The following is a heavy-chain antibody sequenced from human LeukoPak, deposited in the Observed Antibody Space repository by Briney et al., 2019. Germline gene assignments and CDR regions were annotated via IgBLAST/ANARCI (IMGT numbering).Heavy chain of an antibody. V-gene: IGHV1-69*04. CDR3: ARDRYSSSPDYYYYYMDV. J-gene: IGHJ6*03. CDR1: GGTFSSYT. D-gene: IGHD6-6*01. CDR2: IIPILGIA. Sequence: SVKVSCKASGGTFSSYTISRVRQAPGQGLEWMGRIIPILGIANYAQKFQGRVTITADKSTSTAYMELSSLRSEDTAVYYCARDRYSSSPDYYYYYMDVWGKGTTVTVSS.